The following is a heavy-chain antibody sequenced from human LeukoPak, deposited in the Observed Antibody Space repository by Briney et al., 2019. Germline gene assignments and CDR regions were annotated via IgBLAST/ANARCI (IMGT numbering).Heavy chain of an antibody. J-gene: IGHJ3*02. CDR3: ARDLGYCSSTSCFRDAFDI. CDR2: INPSGGST. V-gene: IGHV1-46*01. CDR1: GYTFTSYY. Sequence: ASVKVSCKASGYTFTSYYMHWVRQAPGQGLEWMGIINPSGGSTSYAQKFQGRVTMTRDTSTSTVYMELSSLRSEDTAVYYCARDLGYCSSTSCFRDAFDIWGQGTMVTVSS. D-gene: IGHD2-2*01.